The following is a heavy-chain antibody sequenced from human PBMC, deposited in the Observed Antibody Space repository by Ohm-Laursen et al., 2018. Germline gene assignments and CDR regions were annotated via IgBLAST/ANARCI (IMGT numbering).Heavy chain of an antibody. CDR2: IYSGGNT. J-gene: IGHJ4*02. CDR3: ATVSMEWLVPVYYFDY. D-gene: IGHD6-19*01. Sequence: SLRLSCSASGFTVSSNYMSWVRQAPGKGLEWVSVIYSGGNTYYTDSVKGRFTISRDNSKNMVYLQMRSLRVEDTAVYYCATVSMEWLVPVYYFDYWGQGTLVTVSS. CDR1: GFTVSSNY. V-gene: IGHV3-53*01.